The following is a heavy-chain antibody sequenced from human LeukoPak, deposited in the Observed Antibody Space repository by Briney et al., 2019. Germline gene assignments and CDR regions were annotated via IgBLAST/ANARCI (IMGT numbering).Heavy chain of an antibody. J-gene: IGHJ4*02. CDR1: GYTFSSYW. D-gene: IGHD2-15*01. CDR2: TNSDGSTT. V-gene: IGHV3-74*01. Sequence: GGSLRLSCEASGYTFSSYWMHWVRQVPGKGLVWVSRTNSDGSTTTYADSVKGRFTISRDNAKNTLYLQMNSLRAEDTAVYYCARRSYCSGGSCVHSFDYWGQGTLVTVSS. CDR3: ARRSYCSGGSCVHSFDY.